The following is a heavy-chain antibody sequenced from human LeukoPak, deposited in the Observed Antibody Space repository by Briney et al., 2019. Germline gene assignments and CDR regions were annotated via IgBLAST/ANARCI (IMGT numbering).Heavy chain of an antibody. CDR3: AKDAGGYYYYYMGV. J-gene: IGHJ6*03. Sequence: PGGSLRLSCAASGFTFSSYWMHWVRQAPGKGLVWVSRINSDGSSTSYADSVKGRFTISRDNAKNTLYLQMNSLRPEDTALYYCAKDAGGYYYYYMGVWGKGTTVTISS. CDR2: INSDGSST. D-gene: IGHD1-26*01. V-gene: IGHV3-74*01. CDR1: GFTFSSYW.